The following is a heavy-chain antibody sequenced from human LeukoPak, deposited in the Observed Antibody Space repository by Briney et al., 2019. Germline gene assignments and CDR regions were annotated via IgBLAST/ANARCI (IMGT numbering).Heavy chain of an antibody. V-gene: IGHV1-2*02. Sequence: ASVKVSCKASGYTFTGYYMHWVRQAPGQGLEWMGWINPNSGGTNYAQKFQGRVTMTRDTSISTAYMELSRLRSDDTAVYYCARERRYCSSTSCFYYFDYWGQGTLVTVSS. CDR2: INPNSGGT. D-gene: IGHD2-2*01. J-gene: IGHJ4*02. CDR1: GYTFTGYY. CDR3: ARERRYCSSTSCFYYFDY.